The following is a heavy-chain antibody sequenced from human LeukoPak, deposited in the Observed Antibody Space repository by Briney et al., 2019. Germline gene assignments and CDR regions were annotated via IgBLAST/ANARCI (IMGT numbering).Heavy chain of an antibody. CDR2: IRYDGSNK. V-gene: IGHV3-30*02. CDR3: AKDITMVRGVIIPLDDAFDI. D-gene: IGHD3-10*01. J-gene: IGHJ3*02. CDR1: GFTFSSYG. Sequence: GGSLRLSCAASGFTFSSYGMHWVRQAPGKGLEWVAFIRYDGSNKYYADSVKGRFTISRDNSKNTLYLQMNGLRAEDTAMYYCAKDITMVRGVIIPLDDAFDIWGQGTMVTVSS.